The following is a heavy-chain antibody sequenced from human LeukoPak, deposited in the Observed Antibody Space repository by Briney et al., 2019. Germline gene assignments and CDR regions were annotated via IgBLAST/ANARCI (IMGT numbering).Heavy chain of an antibody. D-gene: IGHD6-19*01. CDR1: GDSVASNSAA. V-gene: IGHV6-1*01. CDR2: TYYRSKWYN. Sequence: SQTLSLTCAISGDSVASNSAAWNWIRQSPSRGLEWLGRTYYRSKWYNDYAVSVKSRITINPDTSKNQFSLQLNSVTPEDTAVYYCASSSGGQEATSLDYGMDVWGQGTTVTVSS. CDR3: ASSSGGQEATSLDYGMDV. J-gene: IGHJ6*02.